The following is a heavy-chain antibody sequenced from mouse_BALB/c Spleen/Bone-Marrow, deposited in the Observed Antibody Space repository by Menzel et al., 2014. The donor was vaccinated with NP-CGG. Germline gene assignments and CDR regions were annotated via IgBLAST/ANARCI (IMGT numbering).Heavy chain of an antibody. J-gene: IGHJ3*01. V-gene: IGHV14-3*02. Sequence: EVKLVESGAELVKPGASVKLSCTASGFNIKDTYMHWVKQRPEQGLEWIGRIDPANGNTKYDPKFQGKATITADTSPNTAYLQLSSLTSEDTAVYYCARNYGYGKSFAYWGQGTLVTVSA. CDR2: IDPANGNT. D-gene: IGHD2-2*01. CDR3: ARNYGYGKSFAY. CDR1: GFNIKDTY.